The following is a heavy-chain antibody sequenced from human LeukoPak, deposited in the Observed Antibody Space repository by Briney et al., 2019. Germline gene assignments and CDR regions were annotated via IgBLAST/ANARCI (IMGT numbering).Heavy chain of an antibody. CDR3: ARGLYGFGEFYNWFDP. CDR1: GYTFTSYD. J-gene: IGHJ5*02. V-gene: IGHV1-8*01. CDR2: MNPNSGNT. Sequence: ASVKVSCKASGYTFTSYDINWVRQATGQGLEWMGWMNPNSGNTGYAQKFQGRVTMTRNTSISTAYMELSSLRSEDTAVYYCARGLYGFGEFYNWFDPWGQGTLVTVSS. D-gene: IGHD3-10*01.